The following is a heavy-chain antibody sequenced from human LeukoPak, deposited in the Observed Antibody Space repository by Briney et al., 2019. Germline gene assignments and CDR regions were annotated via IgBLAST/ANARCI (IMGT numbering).Heavy chain of an antibody. V-gene: IGHV3-23*01. CDR3: VSQRDHRVAVAGSFDN. CDR1: GFTFSNFA. D-gene: IGHD6-19*01. CDR2: ISPDGNYI. J-gene: IGHJ4*02. Sequence: GGSLKLSCAASGFTFSNFAMSWVRQTPGTGLAWLSAISPDGNYIYYADSVKGRFTTSRDNSKNTLYLQMTSLRVEDTAVYFCVSQRDHRVAVAGSFDNWGQGTLISVSP.